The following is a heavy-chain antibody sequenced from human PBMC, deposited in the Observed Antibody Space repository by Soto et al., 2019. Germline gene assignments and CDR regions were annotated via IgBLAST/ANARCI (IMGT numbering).Heavy chain of an antibody. CDR3: ARDQLGYSNYDGGMDV. CDR2: ISAYNGNT. CDR1: GYTFTSYG. D-gene: IGHD7-27*01. Sequence: QAQLVQSGAEVKKPGASVKVSCKASGYTFTSYGISWVRQAPGQGLEWMGWISAYNGNTNYAQKLQGRVTMTTDTSTSTAYMELRSLRSDDTAVYYCARDQLGYSNYDGGMDVWGQGTTVTVSS. J-gene: IGHJ6*02. V-gene: IGHV1-18*01.